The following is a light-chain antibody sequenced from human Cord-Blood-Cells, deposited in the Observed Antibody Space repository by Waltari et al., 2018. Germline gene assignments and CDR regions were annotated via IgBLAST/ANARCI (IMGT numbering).Light chain of an antibody. Sequence: QSALTQPASVSGSPGQPITISCPGTSRAVGSYNLVSWYQQHPGKAPKLMIYEGSKRPSGVSNRFSGSKSGNTASLTISGLQAEDEADYYCCSYAGSSTLVFGGGTKLTVL. J-gene: IGLJ2*01. CDR3: CSYAGSSTLV. CDR2: EGS. CDR1: SRAVGSYNL. V-gene: IGLV2-23*01.